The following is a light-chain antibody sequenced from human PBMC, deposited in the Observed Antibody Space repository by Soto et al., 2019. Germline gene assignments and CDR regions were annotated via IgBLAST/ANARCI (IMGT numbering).Light chain of an antibody. Sequence: AIQMTQSPSSLSASVGDKVTITCRASQGIGNDLGWYQQKPGKASKLLIYAASSLQSGVPSRFSGSGSGTDFTLTISSLQPEDFAAYYCLQDYNYPRTFGQGTKVDIK. CDR2: AAS. V-gene: IGKV1-6*01. CDR1: QGIGND. CDR3: LQDYNYPRT. J-gene: IGKJ1*01.